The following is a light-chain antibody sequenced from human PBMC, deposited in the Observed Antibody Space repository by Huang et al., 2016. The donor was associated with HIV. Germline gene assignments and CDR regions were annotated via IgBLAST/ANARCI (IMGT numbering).Light chain of an antibody. J-gene: IGKJ2*03. V-gene: IGKV1-5*03. Sequence: DIQMTQSPSTLSASVGDRVTITCRASQSIGTWLAWYQQIPGKAPKLLIYKASSLESGVPSRFNGSVSGTEFTLTINSLQPGDFATYYCQQSNSYPYSFGQGTKLEIK. CDR3: QQSNSYPYS. CDR1: QSIGTW. CDR2: KAS.